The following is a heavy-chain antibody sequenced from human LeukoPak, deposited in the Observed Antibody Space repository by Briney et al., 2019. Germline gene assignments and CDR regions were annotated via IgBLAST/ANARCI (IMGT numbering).Heavy chain of an antibody. CDR1: GGSISSYY. CDR2: IYYSGST. J-gene: IGHJ4*02. V-gene: IGHV4-59*01. Sequence: PSETLSLTCTVSGGSISSYYWSWIRQPPGKGLEWIGYIYYSGSTNYNPSLKSRVTITVDTSKNQFSLKLSSVTAADTAVYYCARGKYGDYGDFDYWGQGTLVTASS. D-gene: IGHD4-17*01. CDR3: ARGKYGDYGDFDY.